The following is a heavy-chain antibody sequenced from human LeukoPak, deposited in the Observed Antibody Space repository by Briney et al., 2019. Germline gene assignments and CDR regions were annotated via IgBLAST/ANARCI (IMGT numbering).Heavy chain of an antibody. J-gene: IGHJ4*02. Sequence: SETLSLTCTVSGGSISSYYWTWIRQPPGKALEWIGYIYYSGRTSYNPSLKSRVTMSVDTSKNQFSLRLSSVTAADTAIYYCARDADYSNFDFWGQGTLVTVSS. V-gene: IGHV4-59*01. CDR1: GGSISSYY. CDR2: IYYSGRT. D-gene: IGHD4-11*01. CDR3: ARDADYSNFDF.